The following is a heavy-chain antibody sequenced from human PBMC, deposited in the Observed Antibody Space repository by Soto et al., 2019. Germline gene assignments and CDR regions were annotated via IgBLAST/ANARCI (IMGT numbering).Heavy chain of an antibody. CDR3: ARALRITGTTLSYYYYGMDV. CDR1: GGSFSGYY. Sequence: PSETLSLTCAVYGGSFSGYYWSWIRQPPGKGLEWIGEINHSGSTNYNPSLKSRVTISVDTSKNQFSLKLSSVTAADTAVYYCARALRITGTTLSYYYYGMDVWGQGTRSPSP. V-gene: IGHV4-34*01. D-gene: IGHD1-7*01. CDR2: INHSGST. J-gene: IGHJ6*02.